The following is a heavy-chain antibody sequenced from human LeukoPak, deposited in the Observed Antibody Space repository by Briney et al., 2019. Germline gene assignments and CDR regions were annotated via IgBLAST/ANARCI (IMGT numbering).Heavy chain of an antibody. D-gene: IGHD6-19*01. CDR1: GFTFSIYW. Sequence: GGSLRLSCAASGFTFSIYWSWVRQAPGKGLEWVANIKQDGSEKYCVDSVRGRFTISRDNSKNTLYLQINSLRAEDSALYYCAKVESAYSSVGLDYWGQGTLVTVSS. CDR3: AKVESAYSSVGLDY. CDR2: IKQDGSEK. V-gene: IGHV3-7*05. J-gene: IGHJ4*02.